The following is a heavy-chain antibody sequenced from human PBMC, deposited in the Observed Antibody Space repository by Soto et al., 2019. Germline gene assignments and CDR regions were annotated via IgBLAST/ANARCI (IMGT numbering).Heavy chain of an antibody. J-gene: IGHJ6*03. CDR2: IKQDGSEK. V-gene: IGHV3-7*01. D-gene: IGHD2-2*01. CDR3: ARVSVAMLGFYYYYMDV. Sequence: GGSLRLSCAASGFTFSSYWMTWVRQAPGKGLEWVANIKQDGSEKYYVDSVKGRFTISRDNAKSSLYLEMISLSAEDTAVYYWARVSVAMLGFYYYYMDVWGKGTTVTVSS. CDR1: GFTFSSYW.